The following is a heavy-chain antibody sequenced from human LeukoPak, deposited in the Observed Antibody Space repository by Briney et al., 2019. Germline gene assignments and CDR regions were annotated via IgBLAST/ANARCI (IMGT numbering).Heavy chain of an antibody. D-gene: IGHD3-10*01. Sequence: SETLSLTCTVSGGSTSSYYWSWIRQPAGKGLEWIGRIYTSGSTNYNPSLKSRVTISVDTSKNQFSLKLSSVTAADTAAYYCARDEDSAYGSGSYLSWGQGTLVTVSS. V-gene: IGHV4-4*07. J-gene: IGHJ5*02. CDR2: IYTSGST. CDR3: ARDEDSAYGSGSYLS. CDR1: GGSTSSYY.